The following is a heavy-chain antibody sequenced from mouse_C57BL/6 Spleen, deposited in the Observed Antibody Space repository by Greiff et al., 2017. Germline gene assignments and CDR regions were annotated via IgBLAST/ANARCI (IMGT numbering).Heavy chain of an antibody. Sequence: VQLQQSGAELAKPGASVKLSCKASGYTFTSYWMHWVKQRPGQGLEWIGYINPSSGYTKYNQKFKDKATLTVDKSSSTAYMQLSSLTSEDSAVYYCARSPMGGNYFDYWGQGTTLTVSS. D-gene: IGHD6-5*01. CDR3: ARSPMGGNYFDY. CDR1: GYTFTSYW. CDR2: INPSSGYT. V-gene: IGHV1-7*01. J-gene: IGHJ2*01.